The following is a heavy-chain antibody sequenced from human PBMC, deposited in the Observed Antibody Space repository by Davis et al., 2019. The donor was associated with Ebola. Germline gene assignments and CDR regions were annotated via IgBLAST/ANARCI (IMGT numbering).Heavy chain of an antibody. Sequence: GGSLRLSCPASGFTVSSNYMSWVRQAPGQGLEWVSVIYSGGSTYYADSVKGRFTISRHNSKNTLYLQMNSLRAEDTAVYYCAREYCSSTSCPGYFDYWGQGTLVTVSS. D-gene: IGHD2-2*01. V-gene: IGHV3-53*04. J-gene: IGHJ4*02. CDR2: IYSGGST. CDR3: AREYCSSTSCPGYFDY. CDR1: GFTVSSNY.